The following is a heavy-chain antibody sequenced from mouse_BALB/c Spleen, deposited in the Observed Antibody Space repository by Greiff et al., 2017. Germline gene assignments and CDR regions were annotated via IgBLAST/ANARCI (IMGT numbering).Heavy chain of an antibody. J-gene: IGHJ1*01. CDR3: ARDGAYGSGYFDV. D-gene: IGHD1-1*01. CDR2: ISEGGSYT. V-gene: IGHV5-4*02. CDR1: GFTFSDYY. Sequence: EVQLVESGGGLVKPGGSLKLSCAASGFTFSDYYMYWVRQTPEKRLEWVATISEGGSYTYYPDSVKGRFTISRDNAKNNLYLQMSSLKSEDTAMYYCARDGAYGSGYFDVWGAGPTVTVSS.